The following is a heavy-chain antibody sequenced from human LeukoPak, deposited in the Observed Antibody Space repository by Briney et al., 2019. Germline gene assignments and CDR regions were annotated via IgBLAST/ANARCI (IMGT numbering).Heavy chain of an antibody. CDR1: GHTFTNYD. D-gene: IGHD6-13*01. V-gene: IGHV1-8*01. Sequence: ASVKVSCKASGHTFTNYDINWVRQATGQGLEWMGWMNPNSGNTGYAQRFQGRVTITSNTSISTAYMELGSLRSEDTAVYYCARGGASAAARRFDPWGQGTLVTVSS. J-gene: IGHJ5*02. CDR3: ARGGASAAARRFDP. CDR2: MNPNSGNT.